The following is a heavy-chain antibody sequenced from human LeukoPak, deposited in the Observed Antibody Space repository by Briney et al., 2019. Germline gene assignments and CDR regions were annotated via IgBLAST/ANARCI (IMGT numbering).Heavy chain of an antibody. CDR2: IKPNSGGT. CDR3: ARDHLPYCSGGSCHTGY. CDR1: GYTFTTYG. D-gene: IGHD2-15*01. J-gene: IGHJ4*02. Sequence: ASVKVSCKASGYTFTTYGISWVRQAPGQGLEWMGWIKPNSGGTNYAQKFQGRVTMTRDTSISTAYMELSRLRSDDTAVYYCARDHLPYCSGGSCHTGYWGQGTLVTVSS. V-gene: IGHV1-2*02.